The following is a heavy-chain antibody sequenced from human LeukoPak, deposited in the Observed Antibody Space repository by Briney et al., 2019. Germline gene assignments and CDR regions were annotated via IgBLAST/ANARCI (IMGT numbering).Heavy chain of an antibody. D-gene: IGHD1-26*01. CDR2: INVDGSST. V-gene: IGHV3-74*01. Sequence: GGSLRLSCAASGFTFNTYWMHWVRQAPGKGLMWVSRINVDGSSTTYADPVKGRFTISRDNAKNTLYLQMNSLRAEDTAVYYCARRGGRGATPFDYWGQGTLVTVSS. CDR3: ARRGGRGATPFDY. J-gene: IGHJ4*02. CDR1: GFTFNTYW.